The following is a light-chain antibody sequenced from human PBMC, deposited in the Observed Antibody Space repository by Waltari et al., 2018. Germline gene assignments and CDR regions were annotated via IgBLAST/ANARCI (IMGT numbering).Light chain of an antibody. V-gene: IGLV3-25*03. Sequence: SYELTQAPSVSVSPGQTARITCSGETLANQDACWYQQRPGQAPILIMYRDSERPSGIPRRFAGSRSGTTATLTINGVQAEDEADYYCQSTGTTTSVVVGSGTTVSVL. J-gene: IGLJ1*01. CDR3: QSTGTTTSVV. CDR2: RDS. CDR1: TLANQD.